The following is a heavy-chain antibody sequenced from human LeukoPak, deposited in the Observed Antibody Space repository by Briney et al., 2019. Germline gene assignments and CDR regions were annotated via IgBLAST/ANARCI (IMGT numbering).Heavy chain of an antibody. CDR1: GDSFSGYY. Sequence: SETLSLTCAVYGDSFSGYYWSWIRQPPGKGLEWIAEINHRGTTHYNPSLKSRVNISADTSKNQFSLHLDSVTAADTAVYYCARSWAGMYYPFYYFDYWGQGTLVSVSS. V-gene: IGHV4-34*01. J-gene: IGHJ4*02. D-gene: IGHD1-26*01. CDR2: INHRGTT. CDR3: ARSWAGMYYPFYYFDY.